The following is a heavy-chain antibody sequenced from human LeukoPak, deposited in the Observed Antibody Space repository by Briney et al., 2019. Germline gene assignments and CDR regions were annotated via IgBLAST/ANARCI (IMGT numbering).Heavy chain of an antibody. CDR3: ARVAGSCYDY. J-gene: IGHJ4*02. CDR1: GGSFRGYY. CDR2: INHSGST. D-gene: IGHD2-15*01. V-gene: IGHV4-34*01. Sequence: SETLSLTCAVYGGSFRGYYWSWIRQPPGKGLEWIGEINHSGSTNYNPSLKSRVTISVDTSKNQFSLKLSSVTAADTAVYYCARVAGSCYDYWGQGTLVTVSS.